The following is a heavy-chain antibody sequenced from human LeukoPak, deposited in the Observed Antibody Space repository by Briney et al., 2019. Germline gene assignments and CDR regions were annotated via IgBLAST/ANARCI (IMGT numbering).Heavy chain of an antibody. J-gene: IGHJ5*02. CDR3: ARLGDDFWSGYYLAPFDP. V-gene: IGHV5-51*01. CDR2: IYPGDSDT. D-gene: IGHD3-3*01. Sequence: GESLKISCKGSGYSFTSYWIGWVRQMPGKGLEWMGIIYPGDSDTRYSPSFQGQVTISADKSISTAYLQWSSLKASDTAMYYCARLGDDFWSGYYLAPFDPWGQGTLVTVSS. CDR1: GYSFTSYW.